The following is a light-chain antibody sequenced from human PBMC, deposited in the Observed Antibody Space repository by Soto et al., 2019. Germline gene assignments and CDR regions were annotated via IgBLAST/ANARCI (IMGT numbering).Light chain of an antibody. J-gene: IGLJ1*01. Sequence: QSALTQPASVSGSPGQSITISCTGTSSDIGDYNYVSWYQQHPGKAPKVMIYEVSNRPSGVSSRFSGSKSGNTASLTISGLQAEDEADYYCLSYTSSSTYVFGTGTKLTVL. V-gene: IGLV2-14*01. CDR1: SSDIGDYNY. CDR3: LSYTSSSTYV. CDR2: EVS.